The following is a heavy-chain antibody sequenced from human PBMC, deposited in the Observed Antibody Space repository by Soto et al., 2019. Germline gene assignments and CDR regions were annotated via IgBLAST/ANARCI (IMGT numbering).Heavy chain of an antibody. Sequence: QVYLVESGGGVVQPGRSLRLSCEASAFTFSNYAMHWVRQAPGRGLEWVALIWSDGSNEHYADSLKGRFTISRDNSKNTVYLQRNSLTADDTAVYYCARERIAARRTLDYWGQGTLVTVSS. J-gene: IGHJ4*02. V-gene: IGHV3-33*01. CDR2: IWSDGSNE. D-gene: IGHD6-6*01. CDR1: AFTFSNYA. CDR3: ARERIAARRTLDY.